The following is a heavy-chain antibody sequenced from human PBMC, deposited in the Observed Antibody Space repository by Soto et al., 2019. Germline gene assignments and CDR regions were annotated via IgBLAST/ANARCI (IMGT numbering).Heavy chain of an antibody. CDR2: ISGSGGST. J-gene: IGHJ4*02. CDR3: AKYIPAAEYQPNGY. Sequence: ASSWIRQEKGKGLEWVSAISGSGGSTYYADSVKGRFTISRDNSKNTLYLQMNSLRAEDTAVYYCAKYIPAAEYQPNGYWGQGTLVTVSS. D-gene: IGHD2-2*01. CDR1: A. V-gene: IGHV3-23*01.